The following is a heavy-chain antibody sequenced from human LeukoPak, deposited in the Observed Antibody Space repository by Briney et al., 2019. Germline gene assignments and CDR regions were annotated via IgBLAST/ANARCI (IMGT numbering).Heavy chain of an antibody. CDR1: GFTFDDYA. Sequence: QSGGSLRLSCAASGFTFDDYAMHWVRQAPGKGLGWVSYISSSGSTISYADSVKRRFTIPRENATTSLYLQMNSRSAEETAVYYCARDYGGSSPFDYWGQGTLVTVSS. CDR2: ISSSGSTI. J-gene: IGHJ4*02. CDR3: ARDYGGSSPFDY. D-gene: IGHD4-23*01. V-gene: IGHV3-48*03.